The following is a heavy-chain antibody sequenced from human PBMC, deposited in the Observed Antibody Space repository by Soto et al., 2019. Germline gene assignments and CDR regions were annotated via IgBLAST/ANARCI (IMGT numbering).Heavy chain of an antibody. Sequence: PGGSLRLSCAATGFTFSSDAVNWVRQAPGKGLEWVSGISGSGDSTYYADSVKGRFTISRDNSKNTLYLQMNSLRAEDTAVYYCAKYPTGESWGQGTLVTVSS. CDR3: AKYPTGES. D-gene: IGHD3-16*01. CDR1: GFTFSSDA. V-gene: IGHV3-23*01. CDR2: ISGSGDST. J-gene: IGHJ5*02.